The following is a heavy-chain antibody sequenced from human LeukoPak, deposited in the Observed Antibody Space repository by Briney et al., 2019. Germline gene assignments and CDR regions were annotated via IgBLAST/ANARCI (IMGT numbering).Heavy chain of an antibody. J-gene: IGHJ6*02. CDR2: INLSGST. Sequence: PSETLSLTCAVYGGSFSGYYWSWIRQPPGKGLEWIGEINLSGSTNYNPSLKSRVTISVDTSKNQFSLKLSSVTAADSAVYYCVRDSRGYGSGSYYFPWNYYGMDVWGQGTTVTVSS. CDR3: VRDSRGYGSGSYYFPWNYYGMDV. CDR1: GGSFSGYY. D-gene: IGHD3-10*01. V-gene: IGHV4-34*01.